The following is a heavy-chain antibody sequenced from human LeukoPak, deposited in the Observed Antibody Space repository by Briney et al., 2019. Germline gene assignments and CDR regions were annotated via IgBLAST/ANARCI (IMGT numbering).Heavy chain of an antibody. CDR1: GFTFSNYG. CDR2: MHYDGSNK. D-gene: IGHD6-6*01. CDR3: AKDQKYSSSSGVGYMDV. V-gene: IGHV3-30*02. Sequence: GGSLRLSCAASGFTFSNYGIHWARQAPGKGLEWLVFMHYDGSNKYHADSMEGRFTISRDNSKNTSYLQMNSLRIEDTAVYYCAKDQKYSSSSGVGYMDVWGKGTTVTVSS. J-gene: IGHJ6*03.